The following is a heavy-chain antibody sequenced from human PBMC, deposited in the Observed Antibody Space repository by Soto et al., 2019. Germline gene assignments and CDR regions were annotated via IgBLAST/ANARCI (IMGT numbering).Heavy chain of an antibody. Sequence: GLCCAACGLTVCSYGIDWVRQAPGKGLEWVALISYDGTDKYYADSVKGRFTISRDNSKNTLYLQMSSLGPEDTAVYYCVKERYAQLWLEDYGMDVWGQGTTVT. CDR1: GLTVCSYG. V-gene: IGHV3-30*18. D-gene: IGHD5-18*01. CDR3: VKERYAQLWLEDYGMDV. J-gene: IGHJ6*02. CDR2: ISYDGTDK.